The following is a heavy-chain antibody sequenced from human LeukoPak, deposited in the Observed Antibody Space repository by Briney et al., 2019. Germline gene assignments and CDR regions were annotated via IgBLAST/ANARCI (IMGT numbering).Heavy chain of an antibody. CDR1: GGSISGYY. CDR3: ARHYLGGDSSFDI. J-gene: IGHJ3*02. D-gene: IGHD3-16*01. CDR2: SHTSGRS. Sequence: SETLSLTCSVSGGSISGYYWSWIRQPPAKGLEWIAYSHTSGRSKYNPSLKSQVTITFDTSKNQFSLSLSSVTAADTALYYCARHYLGGDSSFDIWGQGTMVTVSS. V-gene: IGHV4-59*08.